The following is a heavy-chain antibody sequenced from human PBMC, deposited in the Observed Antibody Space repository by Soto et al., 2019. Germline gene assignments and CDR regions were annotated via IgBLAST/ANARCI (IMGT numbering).Heavy chain of an antibody. Sequence: GSLRLSCAASGFSFDDYAMHWVRQAPGKALEWVSYISSSSSTIFYTDSVKGRFTISRDNSKNTLYLQMNSLRAEDTAVFYCAKERSSGWSFDYWGQGTLVTVSS. V-gene: IGHV3-48*01. CDR3: AKERSSGWSFDY. J-gene: IGHJ4*02. CDR1: GFSFDDYA. D-gene: IGHD6-19*01. CDR2: ISSSSSTI.